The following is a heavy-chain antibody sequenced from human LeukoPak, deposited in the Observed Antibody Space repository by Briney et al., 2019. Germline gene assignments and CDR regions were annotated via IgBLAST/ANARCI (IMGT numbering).Heavy chain of an antibody. D-gene: IGHD3-10*01. J-gene: IGHJ3*02. CDR3: ALLITMVRGVIKDDAFDI. CDR1: GGSFSSYY. V-gene: IGHV4-34*01. Sequence: SGTLSLTCAVYGGSFSSYYWSWIRQPPGKGLEWIGEINHSGSTNYNPSLKSRATISVDTSKNQFSLKLSSVTAADTAVYYCALLITMVRGVIKDDAFDIWGQGTMVTVSS. CDR2: INHSGST.